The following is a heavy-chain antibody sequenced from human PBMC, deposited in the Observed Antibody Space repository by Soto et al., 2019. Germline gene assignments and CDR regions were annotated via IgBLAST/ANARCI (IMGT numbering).Heavy chain of an antibody. CDR1: GYTFTSYG. D-gene: IGHD5-12*01. J-gene: IGHJ6*02. CDR2: ISAYNGNT. V-gene: IGHV1-18*01. CDR3: ARVGYSGYDYVYYYGMDV. Sequence: ASVKGSCKASGYTFTSYGISWVRQAPGQGLEWMGWISAYNGNTNYAQKLQGRVTMTTDTSTSTAYMELRSLRSDDTAVYYCARVGYSGYDYVYYYGMDVWGQGTTVTVSS.